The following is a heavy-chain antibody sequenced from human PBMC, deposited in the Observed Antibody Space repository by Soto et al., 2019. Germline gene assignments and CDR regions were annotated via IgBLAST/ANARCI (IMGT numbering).Heavy chain of an antibody. CDR1: GFTFSSYG. Sequence: QVQLVESGGGVVQPVRSLSLSCAASGFTFSSYGMHWVRQAPGKGLEWVAVRLYDGSKKYYADSVKGRVTIYRDNSKKSLYLQMSSLRAEDTALYYWVKAGSSGWPDFDDMDVWGRGTTVTVSS. CDR2: RLYDGSKK. CDR3: VKAGSSGWPDFDDMDV. V-gene: IGHV3-30*18. D-gene: IGHD6-19*01. J-gene: IGHJ6*02.